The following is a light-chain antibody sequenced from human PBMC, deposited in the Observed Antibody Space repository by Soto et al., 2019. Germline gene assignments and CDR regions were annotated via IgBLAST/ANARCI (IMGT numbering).Light chain of an antibody. Sequence: DSQLTQSPSSLSASIGDRVTIACQASQDISNHLNWYQLKPGKAPKLLIYDASKLEGGVPSRFSGSGSGTDFSFTITSLQPDDFATYYCQQYDDVPSFTFGPRTIVDLK. CDR3: QQYDDVPSFT. CDR2: DAS. J-gene: IGKJ3*01. CDR1: QDISNH. V-gene: IGKV1-33*01.